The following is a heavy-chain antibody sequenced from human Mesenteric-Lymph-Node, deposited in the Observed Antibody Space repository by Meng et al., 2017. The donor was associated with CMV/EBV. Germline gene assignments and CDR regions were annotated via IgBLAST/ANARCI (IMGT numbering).Heavy chain of an antibody. CDR3: AKIVSSGSSDYYAMDV. J-gene: IGHJ6*02. CDR2: IRYDGSNK. V-gene: IGHV3-30*02. D-gene: IGHD3-22*01. Sequence: FPFSSYGIHWVRQAPGKGLEWVAFIRYDGSNKYYEDSVKGRFTISRDNSKNTLYLQMNSLRAEDTAVYYCAKIVSSGSSDYYAMDVWGQGTTVTVSS. CDR1: FPFSSYG.